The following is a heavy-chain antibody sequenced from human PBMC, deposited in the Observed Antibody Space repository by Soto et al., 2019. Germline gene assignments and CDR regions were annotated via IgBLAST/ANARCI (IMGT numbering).Heavy chain of an antibody. J-gene: IGHJ3*02. V-gene: IGHV1-69*12. CDR1: GGTFSSYA. Sequence: QVQLVQSGAEVKKPGSSVKVSCKASGGTFSSYAISWVRRAPGQGLEWMGGIIPIFGTANYAQKFQGRVTITADESTSTAYMELSSLRSEDTAVYYCARARWGMMATPNPTDAFDIWGQGTMVTVSS. CDR2: IIPIFGTA. D-gene: IGHD3-16*01. CDR3: ARARWGMMATPNPTDAFDI.